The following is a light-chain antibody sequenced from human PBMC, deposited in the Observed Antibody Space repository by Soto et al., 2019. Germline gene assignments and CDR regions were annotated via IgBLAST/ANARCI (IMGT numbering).Light chain of an antibody. V-gene: IGKV3-20*01. CDR3: QQFSSYPLT. Sequence: GLTQSACTLSLSFAARDTLSCGASQTVRNNYLAWYQQKPGQAPRLLIYDASSRATGIPDRFSGGGSGTDFTLTISRLETEDFAVYYCQQFSSYPLTFGGGTKVDIK. CDR1: QTVRNNY. J-gene: IGKJ4*01. CDR2: DAS.